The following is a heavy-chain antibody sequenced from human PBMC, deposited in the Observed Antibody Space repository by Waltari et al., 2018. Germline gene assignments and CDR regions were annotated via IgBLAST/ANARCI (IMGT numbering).Heavy chain of an antibody. D-gene: IGHD2-2*01. V-gene: IGHV4-39*07. Sequence: QLQLQESGPGLVKPSETLSLTCTVPGGSISSSSYYWGWLRQPPGKGLEWIGSIYYSGGTYYNPSLKSRVTISVDTSKNQFSLRVSSVTAADTAVFYCARMVRGYCSSTSCHTDHWGQGTLVTVSS. J-gene: IGHJ4*02. CDR2: IYYSGGT. CDR3: ARMVRGYCSSTSCHTDH. CDR1: GGSISSSSYY.